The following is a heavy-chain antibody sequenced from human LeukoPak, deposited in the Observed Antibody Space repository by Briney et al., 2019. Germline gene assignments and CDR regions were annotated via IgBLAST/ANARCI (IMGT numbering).Heavy chain of an antibody. CDR1: GDSLSSYY. Sequence: SETLSLTCTVSGDSLSSYYWSWIRQPPGKGLEWVGYIYYSGSTNYNPSLKSRVTISVDTSKNQFSLKLSSVTAAGTAVYYGARSQDGWYPYNWFDPWGQGTLVTVSS. CDR3: ARSQDGWYPYNWFDP. J-gene: IGHJ5*02. D-gene: IGHD6-19*01. CDR2: IYYSGST. V-gene: IGHV4-59*01.